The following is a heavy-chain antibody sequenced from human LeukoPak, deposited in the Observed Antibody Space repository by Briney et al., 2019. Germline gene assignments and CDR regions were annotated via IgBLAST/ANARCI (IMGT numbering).Heavy chain of an antibody. J-gene: IGHJ6*03. D-gene: IGHD5-18*01. CDR2: IKHIVGTA. Sequence: PVASLKLSCEASGGTFSSYDISWVRQAPGQGLEWMGGIKHIVGTANNEQKVQGRVTITTDEATSTAYMEQNSLRPEDTAVYYCARGAHVDTAMGIRGYYYYYMYGWGKLTTVTASS. V-gene: IGHV1-69*05. CDR3: ARGAHVDTAMGIRGYYYYYMYG. CDR1: GGTFSSYD.